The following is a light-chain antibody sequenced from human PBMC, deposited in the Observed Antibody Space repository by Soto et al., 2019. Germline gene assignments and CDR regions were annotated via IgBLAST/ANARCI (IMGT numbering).Light chain of an antibody. CDR3: QHRDNWHPGAT. CDR1: QSISSY. J-gene: IGKJ4*01. Sequence: ELVLTQSPATLSLSPGERATLSCRASQSISSYLAWYQQKPGQAPRRLIYDASKSATGIPARFSGSGSGADFTLTISSLEPEDFAVYYCQHRDNWHPGATFGGGTKVEIK. V-gene: IGKV3-11*01. CDR2: DAS.